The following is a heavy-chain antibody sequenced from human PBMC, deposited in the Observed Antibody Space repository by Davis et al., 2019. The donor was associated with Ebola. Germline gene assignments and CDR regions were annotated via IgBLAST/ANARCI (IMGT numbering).Heavy chain of an antibody. Sequence: ALVKVSCKASGFILTNYAIHWVRQAPGQRLEWMGWVHGGNGNTTYSQRFQGRVTITTDTSASTVYLDLTSLRSDDTAVFYCARASFGYNSGWYADYWGPGSLVTVSS. CDR1: GFILTNYA. J-gene: IGHJ4*02. CDR3: ARASFGYNSGWYADY. V-gene: IGHV1-3*01. CDR2: VHGGNGNT. D-gene: IGHD6-19*01.